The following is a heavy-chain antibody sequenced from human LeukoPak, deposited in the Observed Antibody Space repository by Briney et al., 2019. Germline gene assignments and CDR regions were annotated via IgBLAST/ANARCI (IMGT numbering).Heavy chain of an antibody. CDR2: IIPIFGTA. D-gene: IGHD3-10*01. Sequence: AAKVSSKASAGSFSSYSIICVRQAPAQGREGMGGIIPIFGTANYAQKFQSRGTITADKTTSTAYMELSSLRSEDTAVYYCARVEWFGEPPVYYGVDGWGKGTTVTVS. V-gene: IGHV1-69*06. CDR1: AGSFSSYS. J-gene: IGHJ6*04. CDR3: ARVEWFGEPPVYYGVDG.